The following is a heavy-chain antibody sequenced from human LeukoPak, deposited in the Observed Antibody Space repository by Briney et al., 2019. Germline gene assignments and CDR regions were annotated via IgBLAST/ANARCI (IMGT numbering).Heavy chain of an antibody. J-gene: IGHJ3*02. D-gene: IGHD1-26*01. V-gene: IGHV1-69*06. CDR1: GGTFISYA. Sequence: SVKVSCKASGGTFISYAISWVRQAPGQGLEWMGGIIPIFGTANYAQKFQGRVTITADKSTSTAYMELSSLRSEDTAVYYCARFLRGATNALEIWGQGTMVTVSS. CDR3: ARFLRGATNALEI. CDR2: IIPIFGTA.